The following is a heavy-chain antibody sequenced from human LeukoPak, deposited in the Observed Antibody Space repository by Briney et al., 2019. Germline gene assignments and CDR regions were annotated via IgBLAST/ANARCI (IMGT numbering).Heavy chain of an antibody. J-gene: IGHJ6*03. Sequence: PSQTLSLTCTVSGGSISRGGYYWSWVRQHPGKGLEWIGYIYYSGSTYYNPSLKSRVTISVDTSKNQFSLKLSSVTAADTAVYYCARSFVGADYYMDVWGKGTTVTVSS. CDR3: ARSFVGADYYMDV. CDR2: IYYSGST. CDR1: GGSISRGGYY. D-gene: IGHD2-21*01. V-gene: IGHV4-31*03.